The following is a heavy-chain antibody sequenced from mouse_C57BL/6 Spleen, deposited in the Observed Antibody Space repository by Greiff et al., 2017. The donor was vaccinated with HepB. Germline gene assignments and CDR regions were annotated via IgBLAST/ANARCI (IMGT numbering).Heavy chain of an antibody. CDR3: AKPSDGTYAMDY. Sequence: VQLQQSGPELVKPGASVKISCKASGYTFTDYYMNWVKQSHGKSLEWIGDINPNNGGTSYNQKFKGKATLTVDKSSSTAYMELRSLTSEDSAVYYCAKPSDGTYAMDYWGQGTSVTVSS. D-gene: IGHD2-3*01. V-gene: IGHV1-26*01. CDR1: GYTFTDYY. J-gene: IGHJ4*01. CDR2: INPNNGGT.